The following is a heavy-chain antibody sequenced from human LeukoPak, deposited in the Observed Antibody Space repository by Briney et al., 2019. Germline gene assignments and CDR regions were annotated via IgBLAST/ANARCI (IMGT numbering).Heavy chain of an antibody. Sequence: PSETLSLTCAVYGGSFSGYYWSWIRQPPGKGLEWIGEINHSGSTNYNPSLKSRVTISVDTSKNQFSLKLSSVTAADTAVYYCASRLNYDFWSGHIYYFDYWGQGTLVTVSS. CDR3: ASRLNYDFWSGHIYYFDY. J-gene: IGHJ4*02. CDR1: GGSFSGYY. V-gene: IGHV4-34*01. CDR2: INHSGST. D-gene: IGHD3-3*01.